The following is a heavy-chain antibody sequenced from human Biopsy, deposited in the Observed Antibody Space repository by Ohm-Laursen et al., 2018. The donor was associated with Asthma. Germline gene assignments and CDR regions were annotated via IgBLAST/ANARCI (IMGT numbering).Heavy chain of an antibody. CDR2: ISGGGGGT. CDR3: AKVGHGNGDYVGWFDP. D-gene: IGHD4-17*01. J-gene: IGHJ5*02. CDR1: GFTFSNYA. Sequence: SLRLSCAASGFTFSNYAMTWVRQAPGKGLEWVSAISGGGGGTKYADSVKGRFTISRDTSMNTLYLQMNSLRAEDTAVYYCAKVGHGNGDYVGWFDPWGQETLVTVSS. V-gene: IGHV3-23*01.